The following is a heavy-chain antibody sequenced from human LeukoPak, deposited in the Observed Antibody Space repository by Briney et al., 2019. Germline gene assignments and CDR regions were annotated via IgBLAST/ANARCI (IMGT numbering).Heavy chain of an antibody. CDR1: GFTFSDCY. CDR3: AKTLVASPGNTGGP. J-gene: IGHJ5*02. Sequence: GGSLRLSCAASGFTFSDCYMSWFRQAPGKGLEWLYYIGGSGADTNYADSVKGRFTTARDNAKSSLYLQMNSLRAEDTAVYYCAKTLVASPGNTGGPWGQGTLVTVSS. V-gene: IGHV3-11*03. D-gene: IGHD6-6*01. CDR2: IGGSGADT.